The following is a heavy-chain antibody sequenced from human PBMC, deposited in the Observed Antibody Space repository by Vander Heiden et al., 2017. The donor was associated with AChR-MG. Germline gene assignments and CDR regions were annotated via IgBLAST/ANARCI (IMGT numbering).Heavy chain of an antibody. Sequence: QVQSVEQGGDVVPPGRSLTGSCGRSGCTFSNTGMNRVRAAPGKGLEWGAVVWYDGSNRKYADSVKGRFTISKDDSKNTLYLQMNSQRGGDTAVYYCARDSSGGGTYLEYWGQGTLVTVSS. D-gene: IGHD3-16*01. V-gene: IGHV3-33*01. J-gene: IGHJ4*02. CDR3: ARDSSGGGTYLEY. CDR1: GCTFSNTG. CDR2: VWYDGSNR.